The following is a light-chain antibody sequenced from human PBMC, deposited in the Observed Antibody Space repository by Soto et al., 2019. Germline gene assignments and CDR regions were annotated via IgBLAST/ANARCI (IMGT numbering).Light chain of an antibody. CDR3: QHLRAYPFS. V-gene: IGKV1-9*01. CDR2: PAS. CDR1: QDINTY. J-gene: IGKJ2*03. Sequence: DIQLTQSPSFLSASVGDRVTVSCRASQDINTYLAWFQQTPGKVPQLLVYPASTLQDGVPSRFSGRGSGTEFTLTINNLQPEDFATYYCQHLRAYPFSFGQGTKLDVK.